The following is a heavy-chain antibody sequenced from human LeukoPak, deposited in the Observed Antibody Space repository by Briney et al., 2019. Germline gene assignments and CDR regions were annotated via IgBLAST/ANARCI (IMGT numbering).Heavy chain of an antibody. CDR1: GFTFNDWF. Sequence: GESLRLSCAASGFTFNDWFVSWIRQAPGTGREWVSYISNSGNTIYYADSVKGRFTISRDNAKKTVNLQMNSLRAEDTAIYYCARGHFGLDVWGQGTTVTVSS. CDR3: ARGHFGLDV. J-gene: IGHJ6*02. V-gene: IGHV3-11*01. CDR2: ISNSGNTI.